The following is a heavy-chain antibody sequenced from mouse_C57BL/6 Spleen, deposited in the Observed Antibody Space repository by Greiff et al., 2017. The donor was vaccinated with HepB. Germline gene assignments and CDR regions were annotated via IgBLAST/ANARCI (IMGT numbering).Heavy chain of an antibody. J-gene: IGHJ4*01. CDR3: ARAGSVVADYYAMDY. CDR2: IYPGSGST. D-gene: IGHD1-1*01. Sequence: QVQLQQPGAELVKPGASVKMSCKASGYTFTSYWITWVKQRPGQGLEWIGDIYPGSGSTNYNEKFKSKATLTVDTSSSTAYMQLSSLTSEDSAVYYWARAGSVVADYYAMDYWGQGTSVTVSS. CDR1: GYTFTSYW. V-gene: IGHV1-55*01.